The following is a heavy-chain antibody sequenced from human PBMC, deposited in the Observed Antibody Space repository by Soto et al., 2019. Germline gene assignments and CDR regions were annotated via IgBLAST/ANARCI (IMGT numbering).Heavy chain of an antibody. CDR3: STYDYIWGRHRYRWAY. CDR2: IKSEADGGTM. J-gene: IGHJ4*02. Sequence: VQLVESGGDLVKPGGSLRLSCAASGFTFSRSWMGWVRQAPGKGLEWVARIKSEADGGTMDYAAPVVGRFAISRDDLQISLFLQLNRLQTEGKAVYYCSTYDYIWGRHRYRWAYWGQGTLVTVFS. V-gene: IGHV3-15*01. CDR1: GFTFSRSW. D-gene: IGHD3-16*02.